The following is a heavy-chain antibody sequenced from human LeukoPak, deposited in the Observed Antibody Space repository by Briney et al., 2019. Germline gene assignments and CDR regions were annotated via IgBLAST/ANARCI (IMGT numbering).Heavy chain of an antibody. J-gene: IGHJ4*02. Sequence: PGGSLRLSCAASGFTFDDYGMSWVRQAPGKGLEWVSGINWNGGSTGYADSVKGRFTISRDNAKNSLYLQMNSLRAEDTALYYCARDFPTDYYGSGDYWGQGTLVTVSS. CDR3: ARDFPTDYYGSGDY. V-gene: IGHV3-20*04. CDR1: GFTFDDYG. D-gene: IGHD3-10*01. CDR2: INWNGGST.